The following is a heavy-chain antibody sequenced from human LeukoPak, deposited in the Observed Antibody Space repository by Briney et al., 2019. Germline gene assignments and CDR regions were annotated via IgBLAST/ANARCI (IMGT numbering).Heavy chain of an antibody. CDR1: GYTLTELS. J-gene: IGHJ4*02. V-gene: IGHV1-24*01. D-gene: IGHD3-10*01. CDR2: FDPEDGET. CDR3: ARATSGY. Sequence: ASVKVPCKVSGYTLTELSMHWVRQAPGKGLEWMGGFDPEDGETIYAQKLQGRVTMTTDTSTSTAYMELRSLRSDDTAVYYCARATSGYWGQGTLVTVSS.